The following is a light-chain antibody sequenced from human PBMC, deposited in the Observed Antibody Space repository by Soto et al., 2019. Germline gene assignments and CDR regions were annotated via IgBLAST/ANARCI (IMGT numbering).Light chain of an antibody. CDR3: QKYLSALWT. CDR2: AAS. Sequence: DIQMTQSPASLSASIGDRVTITCRASQGISNYLAWYQQKPGKVHKLLIYAASTLQSGVPSRFSGSGSGTDFTLTISSLQPEDVATYYCQKYLSALWTFGQGTKVEIK. J-gene: IGKJ1*01. V-gene: IGKV1-27*01. CDR1: QGISNY.